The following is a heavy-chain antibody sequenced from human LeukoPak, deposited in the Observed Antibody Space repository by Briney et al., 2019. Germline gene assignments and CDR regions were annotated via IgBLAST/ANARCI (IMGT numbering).Heavy chain of an antibody. CDR1: GGSTSSYY. CDR3: ARGNRFDY. J-gene: IGHJ4*02. Sequence: SETLSLTCTVSGGSTSSYYWSWIRQPPGKGLEWIGYIYYSGSTNYNPSLKSRVTISVDTSKNQFSLKLSSVTAADTAVYYCARGNRFDYWGQGTLVTVSS. V-gene: IGHV4-59*01. D-gene: IGHD1-14*01. CDR2: IYYSGST.